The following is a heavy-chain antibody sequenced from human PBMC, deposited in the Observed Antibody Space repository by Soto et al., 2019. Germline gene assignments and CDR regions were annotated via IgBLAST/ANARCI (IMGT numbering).Heavy chain of an antibody. V-gene: IGHV1-2*02. CDR1: GDTVTANY. D-gene: IGHD2-15*01. J-gene: IGHJ4*02. CDR2: INPNSRGT. CDR3: ARELAKGGGSAGLAY. Sequence: GALVKVSGNASGDTVTANYIHWVRHAPGQGFDWMGWINPNSRGTKYPQKFHGRVTMTRDTSLSTVYMPMTRLTSDDTAVYYCARELAKGGGSAGLAYWGQGTLVTVP.